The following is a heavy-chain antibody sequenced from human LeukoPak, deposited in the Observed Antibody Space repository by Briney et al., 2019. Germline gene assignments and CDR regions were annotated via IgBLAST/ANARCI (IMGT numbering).Heavy chain of an antibody. D-gene: IGHD6-13*01. CDR2: LSYDGSYQ. V-gene: IGHV3-30*18. CDR1: GFTFSNYG. CDR3: AKGLWQQLVRSAFDI. Sequence: GRSLRLSCAASGFTFSNYGMRWVRQAPGKGLEWVAILSYDGSYQYYADSVKGRFTISRDNSKNTLYLQMNSLRAEDTAVYYCAKGLWQQLVRSAFDIWGQGTMVTVSS. J-gene: IGHJ3*02.